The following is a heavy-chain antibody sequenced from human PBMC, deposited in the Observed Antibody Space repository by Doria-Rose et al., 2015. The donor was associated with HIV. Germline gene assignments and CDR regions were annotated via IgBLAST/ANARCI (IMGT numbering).Heavy chain of an antibody. J-gene: IGHJ4*02. CDR2: IFSDDER. CDR3: ARIKSSRWYHKYYFDF. Sequence: SGPVLVKPTETLTLTCTVSGVSLSSPGMGVSWIRQPSGKALEWLANIFSDDERSYKTSLKSRLTISRGTSNSQVVLTMTAMDPVDTATYYCARIKSSRWYHKYYFDFWGQGTLVIVSA. D-gene: IGHD6-13*01. CDR1: GVSLSSPGMG. V-gene: IGHV2-26*01.